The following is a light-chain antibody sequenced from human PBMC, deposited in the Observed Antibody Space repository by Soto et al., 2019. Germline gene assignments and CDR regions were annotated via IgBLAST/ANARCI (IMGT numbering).Light chain of an antibody. CDR3: QQYGSSGR. CDR2: GXS. CDR1: QGVISNY. Sequence: IVLTQSAEGQCVALGDRGTLSNRTSQGVISNYLACXXQKPGQAPGLLLYGXSNRASGIPDRLAGSGSGTDFTRPSSRLAPEDFAVYYCQQYGSSGRFGQGTRVDFK. J-gene: IGKJ1*01. V-gene: IGKV3-20*01.